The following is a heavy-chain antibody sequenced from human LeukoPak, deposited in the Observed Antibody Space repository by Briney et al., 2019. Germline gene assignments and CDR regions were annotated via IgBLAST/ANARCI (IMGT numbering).Heavy chain of an antibody. CDR2: MNPNSGNT. Sequence: GASVKVSCKTSGYTFTGYYMHWVRQAPGQGLEWMGWMNPNSGNTGYAQKFQGRVTMTRNTSISTAYMELSSLRSEDTAVYYCARGQGSSWYTYWGQGTLVTVSS. J-gene: IGHJ4*02. CDR1: GYTFTGYY. V-gene: IGHV1-8*02. D-gene: IGHD6-13*01. CDR3: ARGQGSSWYTY.